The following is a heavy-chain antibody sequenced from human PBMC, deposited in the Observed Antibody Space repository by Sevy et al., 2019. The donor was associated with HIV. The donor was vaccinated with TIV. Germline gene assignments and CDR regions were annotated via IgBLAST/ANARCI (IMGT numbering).Heavy chain of an antibody. CDR2: ISYDGSNK. CDR1: GFTFSSYG. J-gene: IGHJ4*02. Sequence: GGSLRLSCAASGFTFSSYGMHWVRQAPGKGLEWVAVISYDGSNKYYADSVKGRFTISRDNSKNTLYLQMNSLRAEETAVYYCAKPRSNYDSSGYYLDYWGQGTLVTVSS. V-gene: IGHV3-30*18. CDR3: AKPRSNYDSSGYYLDY. D-gene: IGHD3-22*01.